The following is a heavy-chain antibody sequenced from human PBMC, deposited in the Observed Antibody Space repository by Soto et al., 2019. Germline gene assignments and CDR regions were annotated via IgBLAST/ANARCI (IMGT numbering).Heavy chain of an antibody. CDR1: GFTFSSYA. CDR3: ARDACSGGSCLSRHYYYYVMDV. V-gene: IGHV3-30-3*01. D-gene: IGHD2-15*01. J-gene: IGHJ6*04. Sequence: QVQLVESGGGVVQPGRSLRLSCAASGFTFSSYAMHWVRQAPGKGLEWVAVISYDGSNKYYADSVKVRFTISRDNSKNTLYLQINSRRAEDTYEYYSARDACSGGSCLSRHYYYYVMDVWGKGTTVTVSS. CDR2: ISYDGSNK.